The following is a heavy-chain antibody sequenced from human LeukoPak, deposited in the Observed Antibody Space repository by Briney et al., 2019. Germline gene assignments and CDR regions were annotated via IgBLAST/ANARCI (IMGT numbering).Heavy chain of an antibody. CDR2: INPNSGGT. D-gene: IGHD3-22*01. J-gene: IGHJ3*02. CDR1: GYTFIGYY. CDR3: ARVWYYDSSGYYPDAFDI. Sequence: ASVKVSCKASGYTFIGYYMHWVRQAPGQGLEWMGWINPNSGGTNYAQKFQGRVTMTRDTSISTAYMELSRLRSDDTAVYYCARVWYYDSSGYYPDAFDIWGQGTMVTVSS. V-gene: IGHV1-2*02.